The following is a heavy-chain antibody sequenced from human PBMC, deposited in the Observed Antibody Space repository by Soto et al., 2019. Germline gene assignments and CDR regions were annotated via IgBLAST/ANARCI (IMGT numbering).Heavy chain of an antibody. Sequence: GASVKVSCKASGYTFTRSGISWVRQAPGQGLEWMGIINPSGGSTNYAQKFQGWVTMTRDTSISTAYMELSRLRSDDTAVYYCARSSVYYYDSSGYFLFDPWGQGTLVTVSS. CDR3: ARSSVYYYDSSGYFLFDP. D-gene: IGHD3-22*01. CDR1: GYTFTRSG. J-gene: IGHJ5*02. V-gene: IGHV1-2*04. CDR2: INPSGGST.